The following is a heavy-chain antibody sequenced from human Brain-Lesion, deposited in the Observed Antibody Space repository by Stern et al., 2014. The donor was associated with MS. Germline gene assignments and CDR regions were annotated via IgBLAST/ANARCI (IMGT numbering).Heavy chain of an antibody. D-gene: IGHD1-26*01. V-gene: IGHV4-39*01. CDR1: GGSISSSTYY. CDR2: IYYSGFT. Sequence: VQLEESGPGLVKPSETLYLTCTVSGGSISSSTYYWAWIRQPPGKGLEWIGNIYYSGFTYYNPSLKSRVTISVDMSKNQFSLKLSSVTAADTAIYYCARHDSVPRPSQLYSARDRGPGYFDYWGQGTLVTVSS. CDR3: ARHDSVPRPSQLYSARDRGPGYFDY. J-gene: IGHJ4*02.